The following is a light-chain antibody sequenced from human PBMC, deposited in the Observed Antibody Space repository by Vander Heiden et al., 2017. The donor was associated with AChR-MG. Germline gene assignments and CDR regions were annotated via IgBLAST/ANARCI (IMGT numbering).Light chain of an antibody. Sequence: QSALTQPASVSGSPGQSIPISCTGTSSDAGSYNLVSGYPRHPGKAPKLLIYEVSKRPSGVSNRFSGSKSGNTASLTISGLQAEDEADYYCCSYAGSRVFGGGTKLTVL. CDR1: SSDAGSYNL. J-gene: IGLJ2*01. CDR3: CSYAGSRV. V-gene: IGLV2-23*02. CDR2: EVS.